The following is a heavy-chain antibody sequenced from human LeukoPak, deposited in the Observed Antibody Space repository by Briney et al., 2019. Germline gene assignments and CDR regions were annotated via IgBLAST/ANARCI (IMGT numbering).Heavy chain of an antibody. CDR2: INHNGNVN. Sequence: ETLSLTCTVSGGSISLYYWSWIRQTPGKGLEWVASINHNGNVNYYVDSVKGRFTISRDNAKNSLYLQMSNLRAEDTAVYFCARGGGLDVWGQGATVTVSS. V-gene: IGHV3-7*03. J-gene: IGHJ6*02. D-gene: IGHD3-16*01. CDR3: ARGGGLDV. CDR1: GGSISLYY.